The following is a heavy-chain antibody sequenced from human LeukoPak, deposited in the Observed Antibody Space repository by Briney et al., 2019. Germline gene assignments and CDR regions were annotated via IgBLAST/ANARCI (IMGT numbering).Heavy chain of an antibody. CDR3: AREYSSSVAQH. J-gene: IGHJ1*01. CDR2: IYTSGST. Sequence: MPSETLSLTCTVSGGSISSGSYYWSWIRQPAGRGLEWIGRIYTSGSTNHNPSLKSRVTMSVDTSKNQFSLKLSSVTAADTAVYYCAREYSSSVAQHWGQGTLVTVSS. V-gene: IGHV4-61*02. CDR1: GGSISSGSYY. D-gene: IGHD6-6*01.